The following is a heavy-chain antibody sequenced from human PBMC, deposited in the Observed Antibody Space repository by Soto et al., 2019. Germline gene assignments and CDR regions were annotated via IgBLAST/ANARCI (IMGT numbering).Heavy chain of an antibody. Sequence: GGSLRLSCAASGFTFNNAWMNWVRQAPRKGLEWVGRIATKTDGGTADYAAPVKGRFTISRDDSKNTLYLQMNSLKTEDTAVYFCTTAGTHSGYHRTDYCGQRTLVSFSS. J-gene: IGHJ4*02. CDR1: GFTFNNAW. CDR2: IATKTDGGTA. V-gene: IGHV3-15*07. D-gene: IGHD5-12*01. CDR3: TTAGTHSGYHRTDY.